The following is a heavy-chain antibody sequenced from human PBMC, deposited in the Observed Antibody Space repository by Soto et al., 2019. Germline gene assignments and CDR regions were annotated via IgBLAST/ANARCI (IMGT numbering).Heavy chain of an antibody. Sequence: SVKVSCKASGGTFSSYAISWVRQAPGQGLEWMGGIIPIFGTANYAQKFQGRVTITADESTSTAYMELSSLRSEDTAVYYCARGGTIPYCGGDCSLHYYYYGMDVWGQGTTVTVSS. J-gene: IGHJ6*02. CDR3: ARGGTIPYCGGDCSLHYYYYGMDV. V-gene: IGHV1-69*13. CDR1: GGTFSSYA. D-gene: IGHD2-21*02. CDR2: IIPIFGTA.